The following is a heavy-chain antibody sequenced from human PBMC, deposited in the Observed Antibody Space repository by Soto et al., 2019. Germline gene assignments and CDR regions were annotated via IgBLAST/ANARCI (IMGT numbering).Heavy chain of an antibody. D-gene: IGHD6-6*01. J-gene: IGHJ6*02. Sequence: SVKVSCKASGGTFSSYAISWVRQAPGQGLEWMGGIIPIFGTANYAQKFQGRVTIIADESTSTAYMELSSLRSEDTAVYYCAREPRIAAQRGFYYYGMDVWGQGTTVTVSS. CDR3: AREPRIAAQRGFYYYGMDV. CDR1: GGTFSSYA. CDR2: IIPIFGTA. V-gene: IGHV1-69*13.